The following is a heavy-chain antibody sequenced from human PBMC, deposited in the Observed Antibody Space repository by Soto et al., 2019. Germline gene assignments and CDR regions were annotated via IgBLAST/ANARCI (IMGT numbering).Heavy chain of an antibody. CDR2: LNPNTGNS. D-gene: IGHD1-1*01. CDR1: GYTFTSYD. Sequence: QVQLVQSGAEVRKPGASVKVSCEASGYTFTSYDIYWVRQATGQGLEWMGWLNPNTGNSGYAQKFQGRITVTSDTSINTVHMELSSLRSEDTVVYYCARRAETNGWNGFGADKYYFDFWGQGTLVTVSS. J-gene: IGHJ4*02. CDR3: ARRAETNGWNGFGADKYYFDF. V-gene: IGHV1-8*01.